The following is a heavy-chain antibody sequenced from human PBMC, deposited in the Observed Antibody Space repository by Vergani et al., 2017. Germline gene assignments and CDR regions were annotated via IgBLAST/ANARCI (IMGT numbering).Heavy chain of an antibody. CDR2: IHTGGST. Sequence: QVKLQESGPGLLKPSQTLSLTRTVSGQSIRSGSHYWSWIRQPAGKGPGWIGHIHTGGSTDLNPSFKSRVSISVDTSRSQFSLKLNSVTVADTAVYYCARSRPYCTSGSCPAIWGQGTLVTVSS. V-gene: IGHV4-61*02. J-gene: IGHJ4*02. CDR1: GQSIRSGSHY. D-gene: IGHD2-15*01. CDR3: ARSRPYCTSGSCPAI.